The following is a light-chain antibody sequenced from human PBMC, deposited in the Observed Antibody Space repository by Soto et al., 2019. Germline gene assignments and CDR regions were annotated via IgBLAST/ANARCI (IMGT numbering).Light chain of an antibody. V-gene: IGKV3-20*01. Sequence: EIVLTQSPGTLSLSPGERATLSCRASQSVSSGYLAWYQQKPGQAPRVLIYGASTRATGIPDRFSGSGSGTDFRLTISRLEPEDFAVYYCQHYGSSPLFTFGPGTKVDIK. CDR3: QHYGSSPLFT. CDR2: GAS. J-gene: IGKJ3*01. CDR1: QSVSSGY.